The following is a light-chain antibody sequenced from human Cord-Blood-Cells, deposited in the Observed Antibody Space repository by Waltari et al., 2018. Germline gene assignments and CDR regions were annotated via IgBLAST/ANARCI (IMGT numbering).Light chain of an antibody. CDR1: QSVSSS. J-gene: IGKJ4*01. CDR3: QQRSNWPLT. V-gene: IGKV3-11*01. Sequence: ELVFTQSPATLSLSPGERATLSCRASQSVSSSLAWYQQKPGQAPRLLIYDASNRATGIPARFSGSGSGTDFTLTISSLEPEDFAVYYCQQRSNWPLTFGGGTKVEIK. CDR2: DAS.